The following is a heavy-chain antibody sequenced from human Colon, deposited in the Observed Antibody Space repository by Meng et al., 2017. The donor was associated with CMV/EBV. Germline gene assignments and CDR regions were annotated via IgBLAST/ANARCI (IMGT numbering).Heavy chain of an antibody. CDR1: RYTFSNHN. Sequence: CKTSRYTFSNHNMHWVRQAAGQGLEWMGIYDTSGDSTNYAQKFQGRVTMTGDTSTSTVYMEMSTLRSEDTAVYYCARDRSATWTFDYWGQGTLVTVSS. CDR3: ARDRSATWTFDY. J-gene: IGHJ4*02. D-gene: IGHD1-1*01. V-gene: IGHV1-46*01. CDR2: YDTSGDST.